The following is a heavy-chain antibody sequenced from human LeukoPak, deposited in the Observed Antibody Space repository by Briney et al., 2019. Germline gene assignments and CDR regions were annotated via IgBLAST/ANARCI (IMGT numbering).Heavy chain of an antibody. CDR3: ARALRSGWTFDY. CDR1: GGSISSYY. J-gene: IGHJ4*02. V-gene: IGHV4-59*01. D-gene: IGHD6-19*01. Sequence: SETLSLTCTVSGGSISSYYWSWIRQPPGKGLEWIGYIYYSGSTNYKPSLKSRVTISVDTSKNQFSLKPSSVTAADTAVYYCARALRSGWTFDYWGQGTLVTVSS. CDR2: IYYSGST.